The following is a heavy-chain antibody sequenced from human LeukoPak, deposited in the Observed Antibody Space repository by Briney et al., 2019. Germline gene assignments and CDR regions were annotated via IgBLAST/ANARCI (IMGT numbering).Heavy chain of an antibody. J-gene: IGHJ4*02. CDR2: ISGSGSST. CDR3: AKGQNWVSTVVSPFDY. V-gene: IGHV3-23*01. CDR1: GFTFSSYA. Sequence: GGSLRLSCAASGFTFSSYAMSWVRQAPGKGLEWVSAISGSGSSTYYADSVKGRFTISRDNFKNTLYLQMNSLRADDTALYYCAKGQNWVSTVVSPFDYWGQGTPVTVSS. D-gene: IGHD4-23*01.